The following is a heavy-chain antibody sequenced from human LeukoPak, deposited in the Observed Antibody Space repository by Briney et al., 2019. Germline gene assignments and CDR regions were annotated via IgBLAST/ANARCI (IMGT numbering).Heavy chain of an antibody. V-gene: IGHV3-21*01. D-gene: IGHD6-19*01. CDR2: MSSSSSYI. J-gene: IGHJ4*02. CDR3: ARDPWQWLVLGYFDY. Sequence: GGSLRLSCAASGFTFSSYSMNWVRQAPGKGLEWVSSMSSSSSYIYYADSVKGRFTISRDNAKNSLYLQMNSLRAEDTAVYYCARDPWQWLVLGYFDYWGQGTLVTVSS. CDR1: GFTFSSYS.